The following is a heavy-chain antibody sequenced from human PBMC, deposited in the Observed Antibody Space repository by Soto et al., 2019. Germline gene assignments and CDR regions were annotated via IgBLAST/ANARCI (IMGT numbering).Heavy chain of an antibody. CDR2: IDPSDSYT. Sequence: GESLKISFTGSGYIFTSYWISGVRQMPGKGLEWMWRIDPSDSYTNYSPSFQGHVTISADKSISTAYLQWSSLKASDTAMYYCARLPPSSSGQPGHYGMDVWGQGTTVPVSS. CDR1: GYIFTSYW. CDR3: ARLPPSSSGQPGHYGMDV. J-gene: IGHJ6*02. D-gene: IGHD6-19*01. V-gene: IGHV5-10-1*01.